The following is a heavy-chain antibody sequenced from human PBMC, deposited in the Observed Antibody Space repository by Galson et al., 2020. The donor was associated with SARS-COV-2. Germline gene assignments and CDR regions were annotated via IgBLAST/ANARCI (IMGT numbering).Heavy chain of an antibody. Sequence: LTLSCAASGFTFSSYGMHWVRQAPAKGLEWVAVIWYDGSNKYYADSVKGRFTISRDNSKNTLYLQMNSLRAEDTAVYYCARDDYDILTGYGGGAFGIWGQGTMVTVSS. V-gene: IGHV3-33*01. D-gene: IGHD3-9*01. CDR3: ARDDYDILTGYGGGAFGI. CDR1: GFTFSSYG. CDR2: IWYDGSNK. J-gene: IGHJ3*02.